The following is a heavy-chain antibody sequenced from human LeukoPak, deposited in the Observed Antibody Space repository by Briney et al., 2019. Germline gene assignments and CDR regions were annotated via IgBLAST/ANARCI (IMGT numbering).Heavy chain of an antibody. Sequence: ASVKVSCKASGYIFTDYYIHWIRQAPGQGLEWMGWIDPNSGGTHRAPNFQGRATMTRDTSNSTVYMDLSRLRSADTAIYYCARSRTPFYYYGMHVWGLGTSVTVSS. CDR3: ARSRTPFYYYGMHV. CDR1: GYIFTDYY. J-gene: IGHJ6*02. V-gene: IGHV1-2*02. D-gene: IGHD1-1*01. CDR2: IDPNSGGT.